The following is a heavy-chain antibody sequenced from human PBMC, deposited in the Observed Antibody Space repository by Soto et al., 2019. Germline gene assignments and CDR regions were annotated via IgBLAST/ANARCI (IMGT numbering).Heavy chain of an antibody. D-gene: IGHD4-4*01. CDR3: AKDLSWFSNLPFDY. CDR1: GFTFSSYA. V-gene: IGHV3-23*01. CDR2: ISGSGGST. J-gene: IGHJ4*02. Sequence: GGSLRLSCAASGFTFSSYAMSWVRQAPGKGLEWVSAISGSGGSTYYADSVKGRFTISRDNPKNTLYLQMNSLRAEDTAVYYCAKDLSWFSNLPFDYWGQGTLVTVSS.